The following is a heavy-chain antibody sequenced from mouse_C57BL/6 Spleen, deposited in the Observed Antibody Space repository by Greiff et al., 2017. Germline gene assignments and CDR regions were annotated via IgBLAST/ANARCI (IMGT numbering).Heavy chain of an antibody. CDR2: INPSTGGT. CDR3: ARRRNYDDYAMDY. J-gene: IGHJ4*01. D-gene: IGHD1-1*01. CDR1: GYSFTGYY. Sequence: VQLKESGPELVKPGASVKISCKASGYSFTGYYMNWVKQSPEKSLEWIGEINPSTGGTTYNQKFKAKATLTVDKSSSTAYMQLKSLTSEDSAVYYGARRRNYDDYAMDYWGQGTSVTVSS. V-gene: IGHV1-42*01.